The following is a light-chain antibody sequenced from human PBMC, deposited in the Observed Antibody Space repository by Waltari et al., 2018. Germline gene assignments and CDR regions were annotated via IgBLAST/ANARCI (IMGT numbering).Light chain of an antibody. Sequence: DIVMTQSPPSLPVTPGEPASLSCRSSQSRLQTNGYNYLDWYLQKPGQSPHVLIYFCYTRASGVPDRFSGSGSGTDFTLKISRVEAEDVGVYYCMQALQTPSTFGQGTRLDIK. CDR1: QSRLQTNGYNY. J-gene: IGKJ5*01. CDR3: MQALQTPST. V-gene: IGKV2-28*01. CDR2: FCY.